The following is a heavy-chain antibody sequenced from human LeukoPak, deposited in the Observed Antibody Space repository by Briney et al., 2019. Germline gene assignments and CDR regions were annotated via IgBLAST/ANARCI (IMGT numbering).Heavy chain of an antibody. D-gene: IGHD5-24*01. CDR3: ARDLSGSGDGYNDFDY. CDR1: GFTFSSYS. CDR2: ISSSSSYI. Sequence: GGSLRLSCAASGFTFSSYSMNWVRQAPGKGLEWVSPISSSSSYIYYADSVKGRFTISRDNAKNSLYLQMNSLRAEDTAVYYCARDLSGSGDGYNDFDYWGQGTLVTVSS. J-gene: IGHJ4*02. V-gene: IGHV3-21*01.